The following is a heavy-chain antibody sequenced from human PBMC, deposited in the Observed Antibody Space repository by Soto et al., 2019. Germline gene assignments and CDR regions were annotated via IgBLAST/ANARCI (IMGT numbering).Heavy chain of an antibody. D-gene: IGHD3-9*01. CDR3: ARLLHYDSGRHVIFDF. Sequence: SETLSLTCTVAGDSINSYYWTWIRQPPGKGLEWIGYIHDSGSTNYNPSLKSRVTMSVDTSKKQFSLKLSSVTAADTAVYYCARLLHYDSGRHVIFDFWGQGSPVTVSS. J-gene: IGHJ4*02. CDR1: GDSINSYY. V-gene: IGHV4-59*08. CDR2: IHDSGST.